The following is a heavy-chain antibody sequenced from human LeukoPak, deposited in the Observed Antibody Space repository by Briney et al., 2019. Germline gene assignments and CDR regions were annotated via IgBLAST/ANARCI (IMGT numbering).Heavy chain of an antibody. V-gene: IGHV3-30*02. CDR3: AKRSYGSGSYYNNPPYYFDY. D-gene: IGHD3-10*01. Sequence: GGSLRLSCAASGFTFSNYGMHWVRQAPGKGLEWVAFIRYDGSNKYYADSVKGRFTISRDNSKNTLYLQMNSLRAEDTAVYYCAKRSYGSGSYYNNPPYYFDYWGQGTLVTVSS. CDR2: IRYDGSNK. CDR1: GFTFSNYG. J-gene: IGHJ4*02.